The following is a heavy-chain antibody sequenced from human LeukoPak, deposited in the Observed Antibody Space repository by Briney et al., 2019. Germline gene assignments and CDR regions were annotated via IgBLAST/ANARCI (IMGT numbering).Heavy chain of an antibody. CDR2: INPNSGGT. CDR1: GYTLTGYY. CDR3: ARDYYGSGSYVFDY. Sequence: ASVKVSCKASGYTLTGYYMHWVRQAPGQGLEWMGWINPNSGGTNYAQRFQGWVTMTRDTSISTAYMELSRLRSDDTAVYYCARDYYGSGSYVFDYWGQGTLVTVSS. V-gene: IGHV1-2*04. J-gene: IGHJ4*02. D-gene: IGHD3-10*01.